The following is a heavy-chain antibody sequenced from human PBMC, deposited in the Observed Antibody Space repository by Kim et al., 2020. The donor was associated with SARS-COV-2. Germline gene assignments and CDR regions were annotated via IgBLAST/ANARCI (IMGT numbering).Heavy chain of an antibody. D-gene: IGHD3-22*01. J-gene: IGHJ4*02. CDR2: T. CDR3: ARDDSSGYLGY. V-gene: IGHV4-34*13. Sequence: TNPTPSLKSRVTISVDTSKNHFSLKLSSATAAATAVYSCARDDSSGYLGYWGQGTLVTVSS.